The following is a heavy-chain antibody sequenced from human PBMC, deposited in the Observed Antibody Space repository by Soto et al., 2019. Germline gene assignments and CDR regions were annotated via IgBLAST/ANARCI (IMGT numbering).Heavy chain of an antibody. Sequence: QVQLQESGPGLVKPSQTLSLTCTVSGGSISSGGYYWSWIRQHPGKGLEWIGYIYYSGSTYYNPSLKSRVTISVDTSKNQFSLKLSSVTAADTAVYYCARQVVVTAIHPSYFDYWGQGTLVTVSS. CDR1: GGSISSGGYY. D-gene: IGHD2-21*02. V-gene: IGHV4-31*03. CDR2: IYYSGST. J-gene: IGHJ4*02. CDR3: ARQVVVTAIHPSYFDY.